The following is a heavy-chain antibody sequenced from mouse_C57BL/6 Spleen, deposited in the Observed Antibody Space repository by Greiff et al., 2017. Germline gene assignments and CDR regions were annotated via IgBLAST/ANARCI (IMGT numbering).Heavy chain of an antibody. V-gene: IGHV1-69*01. J-gene: IGHJ2*01. Sequence: QVQLQQPGAELVMPGASVKLSCKASGYTFTSYWMHWVKQRPGQGLEWIGEIDPSDSYTNYNQKFKGKSTVTVDKSSSTAYMQLSSLTSEDSAVYYCARRNYGSSPFDYWGQGTTLTVSS. CDR1: GYTFTSYW. D-gene: IGHD1-1*01. CDR3: ARRNYGSSPFDY. CDR2: IDPSDSYT.